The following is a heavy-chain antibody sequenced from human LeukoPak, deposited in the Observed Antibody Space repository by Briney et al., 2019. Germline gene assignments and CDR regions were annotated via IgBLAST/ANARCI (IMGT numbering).Heavy chain of an antibody. D-gene: IGHD2-2*01. V-gene: IGHV2-5*01. CDR2: IYWHDDK. CDR3: AHRLGYCSTTSCYADWFDP. J-gene: IGHJ5*02. CDR1: GFSLRSSGVG. Sequence: SGPTLVKPTQTLTLTCTFSGFSLRSSGVGVGWIRQPPGKALEWLSLIYWHDDKRYSPSLKSKLTITQDTSNNEVVLTMTNMDPVDTATYYCAHRLGYCSTTSCYADWFDPWGQGTLVTVSS.